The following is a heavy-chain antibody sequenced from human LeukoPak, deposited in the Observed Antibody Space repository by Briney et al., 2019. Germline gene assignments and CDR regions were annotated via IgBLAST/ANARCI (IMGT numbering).Heavy chain of an antibody. Sequence: SVKVSCKASGGTFSSYAISWVRQAPGQGLEWMGGIIPIFGTANYARKFQGRVTITADKSTSTAYMELSSLKSEDTAVYYCARDLSRIHLWSNPYFDYWGQGTLVTVSS. J-gene: IGHJ4*02. CDR3: ARDLSRIHLWSNPYFDY. CDR2: IIPIFGTA. V-gene: IGHV1-69*06. CDR1: GGTFSSYA. D-gene: IGHD5-18*01.